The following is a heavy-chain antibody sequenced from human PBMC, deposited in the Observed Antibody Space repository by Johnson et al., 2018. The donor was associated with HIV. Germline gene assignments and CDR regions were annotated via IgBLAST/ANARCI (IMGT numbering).Heavy chain of an antibody. CDR1: GFSFGDYG. J-gene: IGHJ3*02. CDR3: AKDWRITYYNFWSGFFFDAFDI. Sequence: EMQLVESGGGLVQPGRSLRLSCTASGFSFGDYGMSWVRQAPGKGLEWVGFIRSKAYGGTTEYAASVKGRFTISRDDSKSIAYLQMNSLRAEDTALYYCAKDWRITYYNFWSGFFFDAFDIWGQGTMVTVSS. V-gene: IGHV3-49*04. D-gene: IGHD3-3*01. CDR2: IRSKAYGGTT.